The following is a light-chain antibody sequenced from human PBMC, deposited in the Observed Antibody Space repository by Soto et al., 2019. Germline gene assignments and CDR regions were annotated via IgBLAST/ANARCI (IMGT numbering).Light chain of an antibody. V-gene: IGLV2-14*01. J-gene: IGLJ1*01. CDR2: DFS. CDR3: SSYTSGSTFYV. CDR1: SSDIGGYNY. Sequence: QSVLTQPASVSGSPGQSITISCTGTSSDIGGYNYVSWFQQHPGKAPKLMISDFSNRPSGVSNRFSGSKSGNTASLTISGLQAEDEADYYCSSYTSGSTFYVFGTGTKVTVL.